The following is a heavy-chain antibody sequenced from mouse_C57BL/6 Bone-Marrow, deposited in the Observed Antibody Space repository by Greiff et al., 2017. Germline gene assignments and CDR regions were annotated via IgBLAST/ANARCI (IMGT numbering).Heavy chain of an antibody. CDR1: GYTFTSYW. J-gene: IGHJ2*01. Sequence: VQLQQSGAELAKPGASVKLSCKASGYTFTSYWMHWVKQRPGQGLEWIGYINPSSGYTKYNQKFKDKATLTAGKSSSTAYMQLSSLTYEDSAVYYCARKVVDPPGYWGQGTTLTVSS. CDR2: INPSSGYT. CDR3: ARKVVDPPGY. V-gene: IGHV1-7*01. D-gene: IGHD1-1*01.